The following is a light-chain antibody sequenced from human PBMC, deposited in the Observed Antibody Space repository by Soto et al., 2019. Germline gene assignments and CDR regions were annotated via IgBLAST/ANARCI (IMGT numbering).Light chain of an antibody. CDR2: GAF. V-gene: IGKV3-15*01. CDR1: QSVSSN. CDR3: QQYNNWPPWT. J-gene: IGKJ2*02. Sequence: EIVMTQSPATLSVSPGERATLSCRASQSVSSNLAWYQQKPGQAPRLLIYGAFTRATGIPARFSGSRSGTEFTLTISSLQSEDFAVYYCQQYNNWPPWTFGQGTKLEIK.